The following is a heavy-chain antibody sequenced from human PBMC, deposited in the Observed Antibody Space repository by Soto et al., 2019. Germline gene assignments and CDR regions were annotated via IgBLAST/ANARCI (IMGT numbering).Heavy chain of an antibody. Sequence: SETLSLTCTVSGGSISSGGYYWSWIRQHPGKGLEWIGYIYYSGSTYYNPSLKSRVTISVDTSKNQFSLKLSSVTAADTAVYYCARFAPGGGSCYLCWFDPWGQGTLVTVSS. CDR1: GGSISSGGYY. D-gene: IGHD2-15*01. CDR3: ARFAPGGGSCYLCWFDP. V-gene: IGHV4-31*03. J-gene: IGHJ5*02. CDR2: IYYSGST.